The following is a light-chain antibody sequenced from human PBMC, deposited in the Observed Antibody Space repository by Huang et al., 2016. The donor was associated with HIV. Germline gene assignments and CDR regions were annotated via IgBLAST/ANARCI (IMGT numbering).Light chain of an antibody. CDR1: QSVSSN. Sequence: EIVMTQSPATLSVSPGERATLSCRGSQSVSSNLAWYQQKPGQAPRLLIYGSSTRATCVPARFSGSGSGTEFTLAISSLQSEDFVIYYCQQYNNWPRTFGQGTRVEIK. J-gene: IGKJ1*01. CDR2: GSS. V-gene: IGKV3-15*01. CDR3: QQYNNWPRT.